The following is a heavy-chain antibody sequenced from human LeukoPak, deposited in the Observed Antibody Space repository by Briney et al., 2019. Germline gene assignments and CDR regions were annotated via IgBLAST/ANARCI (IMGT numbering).Heavy chain of an antibody. Sequence: GGSLRLSCAASGFTFSSYTMNWVRQAPGKGLEWVSSISSSSSYIYYADSVKGRFTISRDNAKNTLYLQMNSLRAEDTAVYYCARDIVEDDAFDIWGQGTMVIVSS. CDR1: GFTFSSYT. V-gene: IGHV3-21*01. CDR2: ISSSSSYI. D-gene: IGHD3-22*01. CDR3: ARDIVEDDAFDI. J-gene: IGHJ3*02.